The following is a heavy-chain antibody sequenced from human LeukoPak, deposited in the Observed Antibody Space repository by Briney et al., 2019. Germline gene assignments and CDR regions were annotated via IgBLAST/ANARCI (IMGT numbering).Heavy chain of an antibody. V-gene: IGHV3-30*18. Sequence: GGSLRLSCAASGFTFSSYDIHWVRQAPGKGLEWVAVIGKDGAAKHYAESVRGRFTISRDNSKNTLDLQMDSLSAEDTAVYYCAKGEGGGVNFFASWGKGALVTVSS. CDR3: AKGEGGGVNFFAS. CDR1: GFTFSSYD. D-gene: IGHD1-26*01. J-gene: IGHJ4*02. CDR2: IGKDGAAK.